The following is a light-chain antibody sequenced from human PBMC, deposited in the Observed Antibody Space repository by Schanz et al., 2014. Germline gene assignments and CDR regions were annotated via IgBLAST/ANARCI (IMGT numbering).Light chain of an antibody. Sequence: QSALTQPRSVSGSPGQSVAISCTGSSSDVGGYKHVSWYQQHPGKAPKLMIYDVSERPSGVPDRFSGSKSGNTASLTISGLQAEDEADYYCCSYAGSYTFAVFGGGTKLTVL. CDR3: CSYAGSYTFAV. V-gene: IGLV2-11*01. CDR2: DVS. CDR1: SSDVGGYKH. J-gene: IGLJ3*02.